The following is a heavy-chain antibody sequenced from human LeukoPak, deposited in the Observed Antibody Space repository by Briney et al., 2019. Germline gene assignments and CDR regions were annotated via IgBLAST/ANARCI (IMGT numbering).Heavy chain of an antibody. J-gene: IGHJ5*02. CDR1: GGSFSGHY. CDR3: ARRKAMVRGVGWFDP. CDR2: INHSGST. Sequence: SETLSLTCAVYGGSFSGHYWSWIRQPPGKGLEWIGEINHSGSTNYNPSLKSRVTISVDKSKSQFSLKLSSVTAADTAVYYCARRKAMVRGVGWFDPWGQGTLVTVSS. V-gene: IGHV4-34*01. D-gene: IGHD3-10*01.